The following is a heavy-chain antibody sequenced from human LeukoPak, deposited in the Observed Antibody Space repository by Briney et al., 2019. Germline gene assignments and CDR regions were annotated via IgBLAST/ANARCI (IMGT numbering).Heavy chain of an antibody. CDR1: GFTVGSNY. CDR3: ARGEYSGYDLSPFDY. J-gene: IGHJ4*02. V-gene: IGHV3-53*01. Sequence: GGSLRLSCAASGFTVGSNYMSWVRQAPGKGLEWVSVIYSGGSTYYADSVKGRFTISRDNSKNTLYLQMNSLRAEDTAVYYCARGEYSGYDLSPFDYWAREPWSPSPQ. D-gene: IGHD5-12*01. CDR2: IYSGGST.